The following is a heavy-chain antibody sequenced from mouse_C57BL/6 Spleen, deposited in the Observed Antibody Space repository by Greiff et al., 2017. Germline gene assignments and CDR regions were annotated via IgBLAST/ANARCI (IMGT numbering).Heavy chain of an antibody. CDR2: ISYDGSN. Sequence: ESGPGLVKPSQSLSLTCSVTGYSITSGYYWNWIRQFPGNKLEWMGYISYDGSNNYNPSLKNRISITRDTSKNQFFLKLNSVTTEDTATYYCARAITTVVAHFDYWGQGTTLTVSS. CDR3: ARAITTVVAHFDY. V-gene: IGHV3-6*01. D-gene: IGHD1-1*01. J-gene: IGHJ2*01. CDR1: GYSITSGYY.